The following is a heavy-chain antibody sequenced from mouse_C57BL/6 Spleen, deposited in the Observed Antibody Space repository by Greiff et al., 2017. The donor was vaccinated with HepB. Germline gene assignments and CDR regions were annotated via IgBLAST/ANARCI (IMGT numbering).Heavy chain of an antibody. Sequence: QVQLQQPGAELVKPGASVKMSCKASGYTFTSYWITWVKQRPGQGLEWIGDIYPGSGSTNYNEKFKSKATLTVDTSSSTAYMQLSSLTSEDSAVYYCARQGYGSSPYWYFDVWGTGTTVTVSS. CDR1: GYTFTSYW. J-gene: IGHJ1*03. CDR2: IYPGSGST. CDR3: ARQGYGSSPYWYFDV. D-gene: IGHD1-1*01. V-gene: IGHV1-55*01.